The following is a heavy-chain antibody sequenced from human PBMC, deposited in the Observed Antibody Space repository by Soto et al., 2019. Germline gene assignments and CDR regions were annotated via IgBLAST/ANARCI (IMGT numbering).Heavy chain of an antibody. J-gene: IGHJ4*02. CDR3: AKVSLKYQLLLFYYCDY. D-gene: IGHD2-2*01. CDR1: GFTFSSYA. Sequence: EVQLLESGGGLVQPGGSLRLSCAASGFTFSSYAMSWVRQAPGKGLEWVSAISGSGGSTYYADSVKGRFTISRDNSTNTLYLQMNSLRAEDTAVYYGAKVSLKYQLLLFYYCDYWGQGTLVTVSS. CDR2: ISGSGGST. V-gene: IGHV3-23*01.